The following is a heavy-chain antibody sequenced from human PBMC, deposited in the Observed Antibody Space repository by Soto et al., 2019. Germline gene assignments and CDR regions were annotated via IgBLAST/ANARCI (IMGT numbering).Heavy chain of an antibody. J-gene: IGHJ4*02. Sequence: QITLKESGPTLVKPTQTLTLTCTFSGFSLSSGGVGVGWIRQPPGKALEWLALIYWDDDKRYSPSLKSRLTITKDTSNNQVVLTMTNMDPVDTATYYCAHSPYFGDKLDYWGPGTLVTVSS. CDR1: GFSLSSGGVG. D-gene: IGHD1-26*01. CDR2: IYWDDDK. CDR3: AHSPYFGDKLDY. V-gene: IGHV2-5*02.